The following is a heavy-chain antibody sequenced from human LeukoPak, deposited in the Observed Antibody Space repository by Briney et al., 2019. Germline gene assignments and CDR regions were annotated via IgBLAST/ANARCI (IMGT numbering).Heavy chain of an antibody. J-gene: IGHJ6*02. CDR2: ISYDGSNK. V-gene: IGHV3-30*03. Sequence: GSLRLSCAASGFTFSSYGMHWVRQAPGKGLEWVAVISYDGSNKYYADSVKGRFTISRDNSKNTLYLQMNSLRAEDTAVYYCARELGYCSGGSCYSSYYYGMDVWGQGTTVTVSS. D-gene: IGHD2-15*01. CDR1: GFTFSSYG. CDR3: ARELGYCSGGSCYSSYYYGMDV.